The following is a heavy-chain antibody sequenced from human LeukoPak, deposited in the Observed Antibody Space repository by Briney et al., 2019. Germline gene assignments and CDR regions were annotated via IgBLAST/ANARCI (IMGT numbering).Heavy chain of an antibody. CDR2: IYTSGST. CDR3: AGMYYDILTGQSDY. J-gene: IGHJ4*02. Sequence: SETLSLTCTVSGGSISSYYWSWIRQPAGKGLDWIGRIYTSGSTNYNPSLKSRVTMSVDTSKNQFSLKLSSVTAADTAVYYCAGMYYDILTGQSDYWGQGTLVTVSS. CDR1: GGSISSYY. D-gene: IGHD3-9*01. V-gene: IGHV4-4*07.